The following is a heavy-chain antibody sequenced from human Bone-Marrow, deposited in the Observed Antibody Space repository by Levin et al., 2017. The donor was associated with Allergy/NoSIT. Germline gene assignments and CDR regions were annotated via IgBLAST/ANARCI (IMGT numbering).Heavy chain of an antibody. V-gene: IGHV3-23*01. CDR1: GITFDTFT. CDR2: ISGSGGRT. CDR3: AKNLGADEGDDILTGLFDY. J-gene: IGHJ4*02. D-gene: IGHD3-9*01. Sequence: PGGSLRLSCGASGITFDTFTMSWVRQGPGRGLEWLADISGSGGRTYYADSVKGRFSISRDNSKNIVYLQMNSLRGEDTAVYYCAKNLGADEGDDILTGLFDYWGQGTLVTVSS.